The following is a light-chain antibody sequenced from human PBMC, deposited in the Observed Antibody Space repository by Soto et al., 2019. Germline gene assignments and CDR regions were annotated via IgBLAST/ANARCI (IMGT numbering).Light chain of an antibody. CDR3: QQYNNWPIT. Sequence: EIVMTKCPYTLSVSPWERSALSCMASQTVSSNLAWYQQKPGQAPRLLIYGASTRATGIPARFSGGGSGTELTLTISSLQSEDFAVYYCQQYNNWPITFGQGTRLEIK. CDR2: GAS. J-gene: IGKJ5*01. CDR1: QTVSSN. V-gene: IGKV3-15*01.